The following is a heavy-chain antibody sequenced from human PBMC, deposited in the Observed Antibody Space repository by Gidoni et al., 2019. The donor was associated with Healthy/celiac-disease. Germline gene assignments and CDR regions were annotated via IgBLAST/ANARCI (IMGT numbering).Heavy chain of an antibody. D-gene: IGHD3-22*01. CDR1: GFTFSSYA. Sequence: EVQLVESGGGLVQPGGSLRLSCAASGFTFSSYAMSWVRQSPGQGLEWVSAISGVCCSTDYADSVKGRFTISRDNSKNTLYLQMNSLRAEDTAVYYCAKDRLITMIVVPYSPFDYWGQGTLVTVSS. CDR3: AKDRLITMIVVPYSPFDY. J-gene: IGHJ4*02. CDR2: ISGVCCST. V-gene: IGHV3-23*04.